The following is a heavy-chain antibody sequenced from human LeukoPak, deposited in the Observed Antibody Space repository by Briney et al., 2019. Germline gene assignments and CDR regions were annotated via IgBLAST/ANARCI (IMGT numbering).Heavy chain of an antibody. CDR1: GGSISSGGYY. J-gene: IGHJ5*02. CDR2: IYYSGST. CDR3: ARGIAAAGTGWFDP. V-gene: IGHV4-31*03. Sequence: KPSETLSLTCTVSGGSISSGGYYWSWIRQHPGKGLEWIGYIYYSGSTYYNPSLKSRVTISVDTSKNQFSLKLSSVTAADTAVYYCARGIAAAGTGWFDPWDQGTLVTVSS. D-gene: IGHD6-13*01.